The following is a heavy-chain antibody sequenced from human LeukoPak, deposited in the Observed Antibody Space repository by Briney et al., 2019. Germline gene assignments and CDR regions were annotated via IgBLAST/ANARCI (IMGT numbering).Heavy chain of an antibody. J-gene: IGHJ6*03. CDR1: GFTFSTYG. V-gene: IGHV3-23*01. Sequence: GGTLRLSCVASGFTFSTYGMSWVRQAPGKGLEWVSAISGSGGSTYYADSVKGRFTISRENSKNTLCLQMNSLRAEDTAVYYCAKDGGEYYDILTGYYPRLYYMDVWGKGTTVTISS. D-gene: IGHD3-9*01. CDR3: AKDGGEYYDILTGYYPRLYYMDV. CDR2: ISGSGGST.